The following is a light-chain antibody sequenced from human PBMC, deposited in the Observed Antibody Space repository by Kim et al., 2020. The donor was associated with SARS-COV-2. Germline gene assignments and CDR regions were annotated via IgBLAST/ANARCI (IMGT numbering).Light chain of an antibody. V-gene: IGKV3-15*01. CDR3: QHYNNWPS. J-gene: IGKJ5*01. CDR1: QSVSNN. CDR2: GAS. Sequence: SVSPGERDTLSCRASQSVSNNLAGYQQKPGQAPRLLIYGASTRATGIPARFSGSGSGTEFTLTISSRQSEDFAVYYCQHYNNWPSFGQGTRLEIK.